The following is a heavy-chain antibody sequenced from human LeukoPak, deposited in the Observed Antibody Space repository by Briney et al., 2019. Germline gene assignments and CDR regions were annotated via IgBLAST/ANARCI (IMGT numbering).Heavy chain of an antibody. CDR1: GFTFSSCS. V-gene: IGHV3-21*01. CDR2: ISSSSSYI. CDR3: ARDREYDSSGYFDY. J-gene: IGHJ4*02. Sequence: PGGSLRLSCAASGFTFSSCSMNWVRQAPGRGLEWVSSISSSSSYIYYADSVKGRFTISRDNARNSLYLQMNSLRAEDTAVYYCARDREYDSSGYFDYWGQGTLVTVSS. D-gene: IGHD3-22*01.